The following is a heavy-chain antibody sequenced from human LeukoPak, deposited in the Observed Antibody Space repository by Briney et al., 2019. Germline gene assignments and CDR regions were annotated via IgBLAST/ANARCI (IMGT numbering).Heavy chain of an antibody. J-gene: IGHJ5*02. V-gene: IGHV3-21*01. D-gene: IGHD6-13*01. Sequence: GGSLRLSCAASGFTFSSYSMNWVRQAPGKGLEWVSSISSSSSYIYYADSVKGRFTISRDNAKNSLYLQMNSLRAEDTAGYYFARDYRKAAAKPYNCFNPGAKETLLTVPS. CDR1: GFTFSSYS. CDR2: ISSSSSYI. CDR3: ARDYRKAAAKPYNCFNP.